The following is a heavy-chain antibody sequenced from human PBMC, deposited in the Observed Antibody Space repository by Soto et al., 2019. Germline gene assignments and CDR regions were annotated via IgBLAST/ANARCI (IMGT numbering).Heavy chain of an antibody. Sequence: PSETLSLTCAVSGYSISSGYYWGWIRQPPGKGLEWIGSIYHSGSTHYNPSLKSRVTISVDTSKNQFSLKLSSVTAADTAVYYCARAFPSYYYDSSGYSGYFDYWGQGTLVTVSS. CDR2: IYHSGST. D-gene: IGHD3-22*01. CDR3: ARAFPSYYYDSSGYSGYFDY. CDR1: GYSISSGYY. V-gene: IGHV4-38-2*01. J-gene: IGHJ4*02.